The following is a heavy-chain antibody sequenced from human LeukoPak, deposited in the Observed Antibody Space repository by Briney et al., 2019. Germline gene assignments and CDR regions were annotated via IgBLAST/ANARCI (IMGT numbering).Heavy chain of an antibody. CDR3: ARHGWDHPSGPYYTFDP. J-gene: IGHJ5*02. V-gene: IGHV4-39*01. Sequence: KPSETLSLTCTVSGDSISSSRYYWGWIRQPPGKGLEWIGSVSYSGSPYYNPSLKSRVTTSVDTSKNQFSLRLSSVTATDTAMYYCARHGWDHPSGPYYTFDPWGQGTLVTVSP. CDR1: GDSISSSRYY. D-gene: IGHD3-10*01. CDR2: VSYSGSP.